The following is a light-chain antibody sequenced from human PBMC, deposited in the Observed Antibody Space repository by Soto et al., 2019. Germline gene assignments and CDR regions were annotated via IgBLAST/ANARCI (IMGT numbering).Light chain of an antibody. CDR2: DDN. J-gene: IGLJ2*01. CDR3: GTWYSSLNAVV. Sequence: QSVLTQPPSVSAAPGQKVTISCSGSDSNIGNHYVSWYRQLPGTAPKLLIYDDNQQPSGIPDRFSGAKSGTSATLGITGLQNGDEAAYYCGTWYSSLNAVVFGGGTKVTVL. CDR1: DSNIGNHY. V-gene: IGLV1-51*01.